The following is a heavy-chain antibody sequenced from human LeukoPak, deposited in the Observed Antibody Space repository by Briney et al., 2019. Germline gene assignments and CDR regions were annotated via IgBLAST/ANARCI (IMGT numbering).Heavy chain of an antibody. V-gene: IGHV3-23*01. CDR1: GFTFSSFA. CDR3: AKRSGVYSDNSGVFDY. D-gene: IGHD4-11*01. CDR2: ISGSGGST. Sequence: GGSLRLSCAASGFTFSSFALSWVRQAPGKGLEWVSSISGSGGSTSYADSVKGRFTISRDNSKNTVLLQMDSLRAEDTAIYYCAKRSGVYSDNSGVFDYWGQGSLVTVSS. J-gene: IGHJ4*02.